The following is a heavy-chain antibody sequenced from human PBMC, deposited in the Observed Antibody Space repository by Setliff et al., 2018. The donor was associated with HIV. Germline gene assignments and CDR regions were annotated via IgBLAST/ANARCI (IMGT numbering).Heavy chain of an antibody. V-gene: IGHV1-3*01. D-gene: IGHD2-15*01. Sequence: ASVKVSCKASGDTFSNSALTWVRQAPGQRLEWMGWINAGYGNTKYSQKFQGRVTITRDTSASTAYMELSSLRSEDTAVYYCASSEESRVVVAALDYWGQGTLVTVSS. CDR2: INAGYGNT. CDR3: ASSEESRVVVAALDY. CDR1: GDTFSNSA. J-gene: IGHJ4*02.